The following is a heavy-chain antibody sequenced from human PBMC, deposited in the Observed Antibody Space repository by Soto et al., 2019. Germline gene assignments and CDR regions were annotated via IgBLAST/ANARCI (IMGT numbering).Heavy chain of an antibody. CDR3: ARAYHFGSGTSYTLYY. CDR1: GFTFSNYG. CDR2: ISDDGVSK. Sequence: SLGLSCAASGFTFSNYGMHWVRQAPGKGLEWVAVISDDGVSKYYADSVQGRFTISRDNSESVVLLQMNSLRPDDTALYFCARAYHFGSGTSYTLYYWGQGTQVTVSS. V-gene: IGHV3-30*03. J-gene: IGHJ4*02. D-gene: IGHD3-10*01.